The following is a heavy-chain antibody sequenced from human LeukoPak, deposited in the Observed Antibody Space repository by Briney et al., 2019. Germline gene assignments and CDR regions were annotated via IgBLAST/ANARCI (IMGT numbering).Heavy chain of an antibody. D-gene: IGHD1-1*01. V-gene: IGHV1-69*04. CDR2: IIPIFGIA. J-gene: IGHJ4*02. CDR3: ARSLGTTFGVDY. Sequence: SVKVSCKASGGTFSSYAISWVRQAPGQGLEWMGRIIPIFGIANYAQKFQGRVTITADKSTSTGYMELSSLRSEDTAVYYCARSLGTTFGVDYWGQGTLVTVSS. CDR1: GGTFSSYA.